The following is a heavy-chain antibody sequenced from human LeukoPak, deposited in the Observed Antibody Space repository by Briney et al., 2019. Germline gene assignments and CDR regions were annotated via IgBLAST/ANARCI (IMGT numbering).Heavy chain of an antibody. Sequence: SETLSLTCTVSGDSISSRSYYWGWIRQPPGKGLEWIGSVSYSGSTYYNPSLKSRVTISVDTSKNQFSLKLSSVTAADTAVYYCAGHLWRTSTSPWFDPWGQGTLVTVSS. CDR3: AGHLWRTSTSPWFDP. CDR1: GDSISSRSYY. D-gene: IGHD2-2*01. CDR2: VSYSGST. J-gene: IGHJ5*02. V-gene: IGHV4-39*01.